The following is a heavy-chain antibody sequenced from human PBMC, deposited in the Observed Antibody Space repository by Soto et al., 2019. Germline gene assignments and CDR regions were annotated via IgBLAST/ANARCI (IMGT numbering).Heavy chain of an antibody. J-gene: IGHJ1*01. Sequence: ASVKVSCKTSGYTFTTYAIHWVRQAPGQGLEWMGLINGGNGNTKYSQKLQGRVTITRDTSASTAYMELSSLRSEDTAVYYCAWYYYGSGRAYPDFQHWAQCTLLTVSS. CDR1: GYTFTTYA. CDR3: AWYYYGSGRAYPDFQH. CDR2: INGGNGNT. D-gene: IGHD3-10*01. V-gene: IGHV1-3*01.